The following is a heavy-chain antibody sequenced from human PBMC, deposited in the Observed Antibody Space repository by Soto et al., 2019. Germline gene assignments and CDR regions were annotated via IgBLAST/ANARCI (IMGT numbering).Heavy chain of an antibody. J-gene: IGHJ6*02. CDR1: GYTFTKFG. Sequence: QVQLVQSGAEVKKPGASVKVSCKASGYTFTKFGISWVRQAPGQGLEWMGWVSGYNGETSYAQSLQGRVTMTTDTSTTPAHMELRSLRSDDTAVLYWAREGLGIYYYNGMDVWGQGTTVTVSS. D-gene: IGHD6-19*01. CDR2: VSGYNGET. V-gene: IGHV1-18*01. CDR3: AREGLGIYYYNGMDV.